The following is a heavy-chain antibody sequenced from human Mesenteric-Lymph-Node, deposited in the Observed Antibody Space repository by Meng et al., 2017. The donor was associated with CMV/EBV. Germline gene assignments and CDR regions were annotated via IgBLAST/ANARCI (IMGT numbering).Heavy chain of an antibody. J-gene: IGHJ6*02. CDR1: GFTFSSYW. CDR2: INSDGSST. V-gene: IGHV3-74*01. Sequence: GGSLRLSCAASGFTFSSYWMHWVRQAPGKGLVWVSRINSDGSSTSYADSVKGRFTVSRVNARNVLHLQMNSLRAEDTAVYYCARTDSSSSGYYYYGMDVWGQGTTVTVSS. D-gene: IGHD6-6*01. CDR3: ARTDSSSSGYYYYGMDV.